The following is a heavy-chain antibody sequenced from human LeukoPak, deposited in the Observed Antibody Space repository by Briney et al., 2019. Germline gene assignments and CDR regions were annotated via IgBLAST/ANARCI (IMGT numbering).Heavy chain of an antibody. CDR1: GFTFSNAW. D-gene: IGHD6-6*01. CDR2: IKSKTDGGTT. V-gene: IGHV3-15*01. CDR3: TTAYSSSSALDY. Sequence: KPGGSLRLSCAASGFTFSNAWMSWVRQAPGKGLEWVGRIKSKTDGGTTDYAAPVKGRFTISRGDSKNTLYLQMNSLKTEDTAVYYCTTAYSSSSALDYWGQGTLVTVSS. J-gene: IGHJ4*02.